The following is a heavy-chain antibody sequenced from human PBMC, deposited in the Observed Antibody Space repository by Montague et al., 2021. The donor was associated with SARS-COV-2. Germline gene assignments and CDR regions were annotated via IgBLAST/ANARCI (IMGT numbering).Heavy chain of an antibody. CDR1: GFTFSSYN. Sequence: SLRLSCAASGFTFSSYNMNWVRQAPGKGLEWVSSMSNSNSYIYYADSVKGRFTISRDNAKNSLYLQMNSLRAEDTAVYYRARVDWWSFYCSGYLDYCGQEDLVAVCS. D-gene: IGHD2-15*01. V-gene: IGHV3-21*01. CDR3: ARVDWWSFYCSGYLDY. CDR2: MSNSNSYI. J-gene: IGHJ4*02.